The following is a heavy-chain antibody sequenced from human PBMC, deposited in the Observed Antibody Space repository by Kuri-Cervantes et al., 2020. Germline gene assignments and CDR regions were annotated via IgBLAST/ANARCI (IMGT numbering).Heavy chain of an antibody. V-gene: IGHV4-61*08. Sequence: SETLSLTCTVSGGSVSSGGYLWSWIRQPPGKGLEWIGNIYYSRSTNYKSSLKSRVTISVDTSKNQFSLKLSSVTAADTAVYYCARTSHGDPFDHWGQGTLVTVSS. CDR3: ARTSHGDPFDH. J-gene: IGHJ4*02. D-gene: IGHD4-17*01. CDR2: IYYSRST. CDR1: GGSVSSGGYL.